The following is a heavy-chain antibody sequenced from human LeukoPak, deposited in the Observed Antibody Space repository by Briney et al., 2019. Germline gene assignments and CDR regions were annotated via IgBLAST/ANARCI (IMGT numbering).Heavy chain of an antibody. Sequence: ASVKVSCKASGYKFIDDYMHWVRQAPGQGLEWMGWINPDSGFTNYAQKFQGRVTLTRDTSISTAYMEVRRLRSDDTAVYYCAPTSEAYTSHLNVWGQGTLVTVSS. CDR2: INPDSGFT. D-gene: IGHD3-16*01. CDR3: APTSEAYTSHLNV. V-gene: IGHV1-2*02. J-gene: IGHJ4*02. CDR1: GYKFIDDY.